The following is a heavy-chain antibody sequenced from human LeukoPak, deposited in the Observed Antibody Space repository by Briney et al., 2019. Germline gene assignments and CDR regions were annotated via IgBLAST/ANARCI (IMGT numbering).Heavy chain of an antibody. Sequence: ASVKVSCKASGYTFTDYYLHWVRQAPGQGLEWVGWISPITGGTNYAQKFQGRVTMTRDTSISTAYMELSSLRSDDTAVFYCARDAEYWGKGTLVTVSS. CDR1: GYTFTDYY. V-gene: IGHV1-2*02. J-gene: IGHJ4*02. CDR3: ARDAEY. CDR2: ISPITGGT.